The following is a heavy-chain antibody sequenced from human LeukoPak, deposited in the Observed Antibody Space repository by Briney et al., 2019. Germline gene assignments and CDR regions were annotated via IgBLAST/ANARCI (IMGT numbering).Heavy chain of an antibody. V-gene: IGHV4-34*01. J-gene: IGHJ4*02. CDR3: ARGTSY. D-gene: IGHD1-1*01. Sequence: SETLSLTCAVYGGSFSGYHWSWIRQPPGKGLEWIGEINHSGSTNYNPSLKSRVTISVDTSKNQFSLKLSSVTAADTAVYYCARGTSYWGQGTLVTVSS. CDR1: GGSFSGYH. CDR2: INHSGST.